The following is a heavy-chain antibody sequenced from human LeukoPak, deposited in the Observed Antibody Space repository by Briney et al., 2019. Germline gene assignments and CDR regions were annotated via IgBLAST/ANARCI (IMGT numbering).Heavy chain of an antibody. CDR1: GSAISPYY. D-gene: IGHD4-23*01. V-gene: IGHV4-59*01. Sequence: PSDTLFLTCTVSGSAISPYYWTCIRQPPGKGLEWIGYIYYSGSTNYNPSLKSRVTISVDTSKNQFSLKLTSVTAADTAVYYCARGRWRIDYWGQGTLVTVSS. CDR2: IYYSGST. CDR3: ARGRWRIDY. J-gene: IGHJ4*02.